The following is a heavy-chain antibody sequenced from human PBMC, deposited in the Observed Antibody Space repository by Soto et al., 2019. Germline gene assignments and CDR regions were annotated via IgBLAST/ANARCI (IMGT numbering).Heavy chain of an antibody. CDR2: ISAHNGNT. CDR1: GYTFTTYG. V-gene: IGHV1-18*01. CDR3: VATDGRRQFDY. J-gene: IGHJ4*02. D-gene: IGHD5-12*01. Sequence: QVQLVQSGAEVEKPGASVKVSCKASGYTFTTYGISWVRQAPGQGLEWMGWISAHNGNTNYAQKLQGRVTMTTDTSTSTAYMERRSLRSDDTAVYYCVATDGRRQFDYWGQGTLVTVSS.